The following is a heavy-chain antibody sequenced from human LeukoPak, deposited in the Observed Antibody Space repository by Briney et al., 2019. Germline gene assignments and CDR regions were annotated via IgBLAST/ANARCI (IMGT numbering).Heavy chain of an antibody. V-gene: IGHV3-23*01. CDR1: GFTFSDYA. D-gene: IGHD4-17*01. Sequence: GGSLRLSCTASGFTFSDYAMMWVRQAPGKGPEWVSAIRGGGGSAFYADSVKGRFTISRDNSKYTLFLQMNSLRAEATAVYYCARDPNGDYIGAFDMWGPGTMVTVSS. CDR3: ARDPNGDYIGAFDM. CDR2: IRGGGGSA. J-gene: IGHJ3*02.